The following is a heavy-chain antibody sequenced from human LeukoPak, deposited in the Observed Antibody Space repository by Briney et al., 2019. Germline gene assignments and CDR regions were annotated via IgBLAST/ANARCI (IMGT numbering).Heavy chain of an antibody. CDR3: ARVRYCSSTSCYAYYFDY. D-gene: IGHD2-2*01. V-gene: IGHV1-2*02. CDR1: GYTFTGYY. CDR2: INPNSGDT. Sequence: ASVKVSCKASGYTFTGYYMHWVRQAPGQGLEWMGWINPNSGDTNYAQKFRGRVTTTRDTSISTAYMELSSLRSDDTAVYYCARVRYCSSTSCYAYYFDYWGQGTLVTVSS. J-gene: IGHJ4*02.